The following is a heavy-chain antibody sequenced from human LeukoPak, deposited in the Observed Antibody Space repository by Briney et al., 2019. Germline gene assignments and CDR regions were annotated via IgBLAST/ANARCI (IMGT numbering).Heavy chain of an antibody. CDR2: IYYSGST. CDR3: ARATVTPRVWIPSFDY. V-gene: IGHV4-39*07. Sequence: PSETLSLTCTVSGGSISSSSYYWGWIRQPPGKGLEWIGSIYYSGSTNYNPSLKSRVTISVDTSKNQFSLKLSSVTAADTAVYYCARATVTPRVWIPSFDYWGQGTLVTVSS. D-gene: IGHD4-17*01. J-gene: IGHJ4*02. CDR1: GGSISSSSYY.